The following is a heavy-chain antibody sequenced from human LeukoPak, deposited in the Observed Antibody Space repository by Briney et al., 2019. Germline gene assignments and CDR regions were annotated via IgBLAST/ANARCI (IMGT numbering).Heavy chain of an antibody. D-gene: IGHD1-26*01. Sequence: GGSLRLSCAAPGFTVSSYSMNWVRQAPGKGLEWVSSIDSSGSKIYYADSVKGRFTISRDNAKNSLYLQMNSLRDEDTAVYYCARETTTLDYWGQGTLVTVSS. J-gene: IGHJ4*02. CDR3: ARETTTLDY. V-gene: IGHV3-21*01. CDR2: IDSSGSKI. CDR1: GFTVSSYS.